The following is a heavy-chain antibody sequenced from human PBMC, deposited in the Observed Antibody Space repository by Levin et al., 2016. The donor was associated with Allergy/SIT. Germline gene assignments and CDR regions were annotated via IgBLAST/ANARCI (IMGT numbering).Heavy chain of an antibody. CDR1: GFTFNNYW. Sequence: GESLKISCAASGFTFNNYWMSWVRQAPGKGLEWVANIKKDGSEKYYVDSVKGRFTLSRDNARNSLFLQMNSVRAEDTAVYYCARYSTSSSGFDYWGQGTLVTVSS. D-gene: IGHD6-6*01. J-gene: IGHJ4*02. V-gene: IGHV3-7*03. CDR2: IKKDGSEK. CDR3: ARYSTSSSGFDY.